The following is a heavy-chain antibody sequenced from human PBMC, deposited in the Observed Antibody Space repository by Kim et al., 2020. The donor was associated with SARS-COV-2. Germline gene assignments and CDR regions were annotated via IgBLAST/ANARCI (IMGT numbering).Heavy chain of an antibody. CDR3: ARAGLGNYYYGMDV. D-gene: IGHD1-26*01. J-gene: IGHJ6*02. V-gene: IGHV3-30*01. Sequence: EPGKGRFTISRAKSKTTLYLQMHSLRAEDTAVYYCARAGLGNYYYGMDVWGQGTTVTVSS.